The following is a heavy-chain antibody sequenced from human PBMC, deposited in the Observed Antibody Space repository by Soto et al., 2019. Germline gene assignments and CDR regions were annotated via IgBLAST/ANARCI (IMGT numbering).Heavy chain of an antibody. CDR2: IWYDGSKK. Sequence: VQLVESGGGVVQPGRSLRLSCAASGFTFSSFGMHWVRQAPGKGLEWVAVIWYDGSKKYYGDSVKGRFTISRDNSKNTLYLQMNSLRAEDTAVYYCARDAAHTSGRTNCVDYWGQGTLVTVSS. V-gene: IGHV3-33*01. D-gene: IGHD1-1*01. CDR3: ARDAAHTSGRTNCVDY. CDR1: GFTFSSFG. J-gene: IGHJ4*02.